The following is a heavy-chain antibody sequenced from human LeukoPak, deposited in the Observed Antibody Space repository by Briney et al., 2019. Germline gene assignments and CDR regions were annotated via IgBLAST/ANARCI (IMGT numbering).Heavy chain of an antibody. D-gene: IGHD2-2*01. CDR3: ARVGIVVVPAAPGRFTSDYYYYYGMDV. CDR1: GYTFTGYY. J-gene: IGHJ6*02. V-gene: IGHV1-2*02. Sequence: GASVKVSCKACGYTFTGYYMHWVRQAPGQGLEWMGWINPNSGGTNYAQKFQGRVTMTRDTSISTAYMELSRLRSDDTAVYYCARVGIVVVPAAPGRFTSDYYYYYGMDVWGQGTTVTVSS. CDR2: INPNSGGT.